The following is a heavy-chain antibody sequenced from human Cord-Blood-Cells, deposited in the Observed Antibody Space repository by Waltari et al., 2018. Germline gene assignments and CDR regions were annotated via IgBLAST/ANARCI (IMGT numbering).Heavy chain of an antibody. CDR2: FEPEDGET. V-gene: IGHV1-24*01. CDR1: GHTLTKLS. CDR3: ATDSLYSGSYGFDY. Sequence: LQQVQAGAGVKTPGASVTVPCQFSGHTLTKLSMHWVPPAPGKGLEWMGGFEPEDGETIYAQKFQGRVTMTEDTSTDTAYMELSSLRSEDTAVYYCATDSLYSGSYGFDYWGQGTLVTVSS. J-gene: IGHJ4*02. D-gene: IGHD1-26*01.